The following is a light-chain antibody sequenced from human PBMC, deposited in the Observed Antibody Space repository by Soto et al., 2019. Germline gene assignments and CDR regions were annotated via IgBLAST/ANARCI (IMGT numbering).Light chain of an antibody. CDR1: ESVSSNN. CDR2: GAS. V-gene: IGKV3-20*01. CDR3: QRYGSSPKVT. J-gene: IGKJ4*01. Sequence: EIVLTQSPGTLSLSPGERGTLSCRASESVSSNNLAWYQQKPGQAPRLLIYGASTRATGIPDRFSGSGSGTDFTLTISRLEPEDFAVYYCQRYGSSPKVTFGGGTKVEI.